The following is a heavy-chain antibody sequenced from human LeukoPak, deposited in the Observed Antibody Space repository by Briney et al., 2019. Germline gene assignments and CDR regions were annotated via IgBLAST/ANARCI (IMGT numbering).Heavy chain of an antibody. CDR1: GFTFSSYW. D-gene: IGHD3-22*01. CDR2: IKQDGSEK. J-gene: IGHJ3*02. CDR3: ARVLGYYDSSGYYYDAFDI. Sequence: PGGSLRLSCAASGFTFSSYWMSWVRQAPGKGLEWVANIKQDGSEKYYVDSVKGRFTISRENAKNSLYLQMNSLRAEDTAVYYCARVLGYYDSSGYYYDAFDIWGQGTMVTVSS. V-gene: IGHV3-7*01.